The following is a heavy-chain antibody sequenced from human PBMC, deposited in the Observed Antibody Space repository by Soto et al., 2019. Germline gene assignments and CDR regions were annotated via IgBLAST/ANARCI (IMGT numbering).Heavy chain of an antibody. J-gene: IGHJ6*03. CDR3: ARDLGCSGGSCYSSGGYMDV. V-gene: IGHV3-21*01. Sequence: EVQLVESGGGLVKPGGSLRLSCAASGFTFSSYSMNWVRQAPGKGLEWVSSISSSSSYIYYADSVKGRFTISRDNAKNSLYLQMNSLRAEDTAVYYCARDLGCSGGSCYSSGGYMDVWGKGTTVTVSS. CDR2: ISSSSSYI. CDR1: GFTFSSYS. D-gene: IGHD2-15*01.